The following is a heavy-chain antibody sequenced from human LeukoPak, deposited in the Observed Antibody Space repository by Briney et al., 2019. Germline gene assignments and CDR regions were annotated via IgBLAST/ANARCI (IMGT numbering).Heavy chain of an antibody. J-gene: IGHJ4*02. V-gene: IGHV3-21*01. D-gene: IGHD6-19*01. CDR2: ISSSSSYI. Sequence: GGSLRLSWAASGFTFSSYSMNWVRQAPVKGLEWVSSISSSSSYIYYADSVKGRFTISRDNAKNSLSLQMNSLRAEDTAVYYCARGIAVAYFDYWGQGTLVTVSS. CDR3: ARGIAVAYFDY. CDR1: GFTFSSYS.